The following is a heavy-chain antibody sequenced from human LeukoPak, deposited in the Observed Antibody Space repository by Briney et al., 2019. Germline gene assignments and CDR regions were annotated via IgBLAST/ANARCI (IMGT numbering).Heavy chain of an antibody. Sequence: GGSLRLSCAASGFTFSSYSMNWVRQAPGKGLEWVSHITASGTAMFYADSVKGRFTISRDNARNSLYLQMNSLRDEDTAVYYCASSGSYRFDYWGQGTLVTVSS. V-gene: IGHV3-48*02. CDR1: GFTFSSYS. J-gene: IGHJ4*02. CDR2: ITASGTAM. CDR3: ASSGSYRFDY. D-gene: IGHD1-26*01.